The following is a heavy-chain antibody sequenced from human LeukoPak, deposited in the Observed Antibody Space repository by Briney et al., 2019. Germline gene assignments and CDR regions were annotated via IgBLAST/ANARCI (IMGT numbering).Heavy chain of an antibody. CDR1: GGSISSYY. D-gene: IGHD6-13*01. CDR2: IYYSGST. CDR3: ARSVGGYSSSWYGSNWFDP. J-gene: IGHJ5*02. Sequence: SETLSLTCTVSGGSISSYYWSWIRQPPGQGLKWIGYIYYSGSTNYNPSLKSRVTISVDTSKNQFSLKLSSVTAADTAVYYCARSVGGYSSSWYGSNWFDPWGQGTLVTVSS. V-gene: IGHV4-59*08.